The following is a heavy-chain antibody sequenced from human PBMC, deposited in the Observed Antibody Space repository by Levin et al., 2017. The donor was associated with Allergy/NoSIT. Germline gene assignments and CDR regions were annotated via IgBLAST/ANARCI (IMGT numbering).Heavy chain of an antibody. J-gene: IGHJ6*02. V-gene: IGHV3-7*01. D-gene: IGHD3-22*01. CDR1: GFTFSSFY. CDR2: INQGGSER. Sequence: GGSLRLSCAASGFTFSSFYMSWVRQAPGKGLEWVANINQGGSERYYVDSVKGRFTISRDNAKSSLYLQMNSLRAEDSAVYYCAREEGWGYYYGMDVWGQGTTVTVSS. CDR3: AREEGWGYYYGMDV.